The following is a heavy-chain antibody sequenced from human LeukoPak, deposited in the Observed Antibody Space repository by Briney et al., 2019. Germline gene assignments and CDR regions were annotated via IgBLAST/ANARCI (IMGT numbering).Heavy chain of an antibody. V-gene: IGHV3-74*01. CDR3: ARDFGRPGATNAFDI. D-gene: IGHD1-26*01. Sequence: QPGGSLRLSCAASGITFSNYWMHWVRQAPGQGLGWFSLILGDGSRTNYADSVKGRFTISRDNAKNTLYLQMNSLRAEDTAVYYCARDFGRPGATNAFDIWGQGAVVTVSS. CDR2: ILGDGSRT. J-gene: IGHJ3*02. CDR1: GITFSNYW.